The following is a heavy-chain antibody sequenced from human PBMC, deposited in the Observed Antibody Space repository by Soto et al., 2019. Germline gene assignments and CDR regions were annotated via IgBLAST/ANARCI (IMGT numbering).Heavy chain of an antibody. CDR3: ARVIHGYDWGILRDYYFDY. CDR1: GGSISSGGYY. CDR2: IYYSGST. Sequence: QVQLQESGPGLVKPSQTLSLTCTVSGGSISSGGYYWSWIRQHPGKGLEWIGYIYYSGSTYYNPSLKSRVTISVDTSKNQFSLKLSSVTAADTAVYYCARVIHGYDWGILRDYYFDYWGQGTLVTVSS. V-gene: IGHV4-31*03. D-gene: IGHD5-12*01. J-gene: IGHJ4*02.